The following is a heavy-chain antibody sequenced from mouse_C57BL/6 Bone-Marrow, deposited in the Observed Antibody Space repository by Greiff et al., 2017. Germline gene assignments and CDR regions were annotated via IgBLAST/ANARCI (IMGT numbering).Heavy chain of an antibody. J-gene: IGHJ3*01. D-gene: IGHD2-4*01. V-gene: IGHV14-2*01. CDR1: GFNIKDYY. Sequence: DVQLQQSGAELVKPGASVKLSCTASGFNIKDYYMHWVKQRTEQGLEWIGRIDPEDGETKYAPKFPGKDTITADTSSNTAYLQLSSLTSEDTAVYYCARGYDYDGGAWFAYWGQGTLVTVSA. CDR2: IDPEDGET. CDR3: ARGYDYDGGAWFAY.